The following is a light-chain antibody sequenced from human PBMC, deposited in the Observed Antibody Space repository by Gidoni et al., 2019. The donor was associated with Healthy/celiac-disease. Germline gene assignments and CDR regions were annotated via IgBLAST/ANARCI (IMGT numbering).Light chain of an antibody. CDR3: NSRDSSGNV. CDR2: GKN. J-gene: IGLJ3*02. V-gene: IGLV3-19*01. CDR1: SLRSYY. Sequence: SSELTQDPAVSVALGQTVRITCQGDSLRSYYASWYQQKPGQAPVLVIYGKNNRPSGIPDRFSGSSSGNTASLTITGAQAEYEADYYCNSRDSSGNVFGGGTKLTVL.